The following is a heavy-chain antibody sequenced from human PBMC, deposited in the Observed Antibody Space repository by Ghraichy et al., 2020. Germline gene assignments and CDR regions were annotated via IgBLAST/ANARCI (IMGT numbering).Heavy chain of an antibody. CDR2: IYYSGST. V-gene: IGHV4-39*01. Sequence: SETPSLTCTVSGGSISSSSYYWGWIRQPPGKGLEWIGSIYYSGSTYYNPSLKSRVTISVDTSKNQFSLKLSSVTAADTAVYYCARHNYYGSGILLYYYYMDVWGKGTTVTVSS. CDR3: ARHNYYGSGILLYYYYMDV. D-gene: IGHD3-10*01. CDR1: GGSISSSSYY. J-gene: IGHJ6*03.